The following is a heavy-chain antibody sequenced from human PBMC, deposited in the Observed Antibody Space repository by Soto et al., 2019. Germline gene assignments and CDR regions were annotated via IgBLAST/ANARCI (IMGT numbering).Heavy chain of an antibody. CDR2: INAGRGNT. J-gene: IGHJ5*02. Sequence: GASVKVSCKASGYTFTTYAIHWVRQAPGQRFEWMGWINAGRGNTKYSQRFQDRVTITRDTSASTVYMELSSLRSEDTAVYYCARELCSNCHASFWFDPWGQGTLVTVSS. CDR1: GYTFTTYA. CDR3: ARELCSNCHASFWFDP. V-gene: IGHV1-3*01. D-gene: IGHD1-1*01.